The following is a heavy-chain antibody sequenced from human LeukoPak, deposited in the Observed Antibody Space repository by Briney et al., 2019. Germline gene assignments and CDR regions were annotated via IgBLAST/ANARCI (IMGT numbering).Heavy chain of an antibody. CDR3: ARHEGPTDDYYGSGKLDY. D-gene: IGHD3-10*01. V-gene: IGHV4-39*01. Sequence: PSETLSLTCTVSGGSISSSSYYWGWIRQPPGKGLEWIGSIYYSGSTYYNPSLKSRVTISIDTSKNQFSLKLSSVTAADTAVYYCARHEGPTDDYYGSGKLDYWGQGTLVTVSS. J-gene: IGHJ4*02. CDR1: GGSISSSSYY. CDR2: IYYSGST.